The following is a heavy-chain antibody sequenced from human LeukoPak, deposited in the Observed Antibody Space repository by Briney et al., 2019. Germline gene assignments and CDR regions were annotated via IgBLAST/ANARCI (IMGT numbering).Heavy chain of an antibody. CDR2: IYYSGST. D-gene: IGHD3-10*01. J-gene: IGHJ4*02. V-gene: IGHV4-59*01. CDR1: GGSISSYY. CDR3: ARIFGFGGGYFDY. Sequence: SETLSLTCTVSGGSISSYYWSWIRQPPGKGLEWIGYIYYSGSTNYNPSLKSRVTISVDTSKTQFSLKLSSVTAADMAVYFCARIFGFGGGYFDYWGQGTLVTVSS.